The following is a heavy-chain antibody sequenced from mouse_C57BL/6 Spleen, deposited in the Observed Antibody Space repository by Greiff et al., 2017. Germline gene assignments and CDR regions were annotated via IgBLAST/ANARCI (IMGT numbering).Heavy chain of an antibody. CDR3: ARSDSEGFAY. Sequence: VQLQQSGPELVKPGASVKISCKASGYSFTSYYIHWVKQRPGQGLEWIGWIYPGSGNTKYNEKFKGKATLTADTSSSTAYMQLSSLTSEDSAVYYCARSDSEGFAYWGQGTLVTVSA. CDR2: IYPGSGNT. V-gene: IGHV1-66*01. J-gene: IGHJ3*01. CDR1: GYSFTSYY.